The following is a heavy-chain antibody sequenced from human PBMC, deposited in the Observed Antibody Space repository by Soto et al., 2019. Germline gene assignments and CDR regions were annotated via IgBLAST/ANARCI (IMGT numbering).Heavy chain of an antibody. CDR2: INHSGST. CDR1: GGSFSGYY. J-gene: IGHJ6*02. V-gene: IGHV4-34*01. Sequence: AVYGGSFSGYYWSWIRQPPGKGLEWIGEINHSGSTNYNPSLKSRVTISVDTSKNQFSLKLSSVTAADTAVYYCARGGGIAAAGKRGYYYYGMDVWGQGTTVTVSS. CDR3: ARGGGIAAAGKRGYYYYGMDV. D-gene: IGHD6-13*01.